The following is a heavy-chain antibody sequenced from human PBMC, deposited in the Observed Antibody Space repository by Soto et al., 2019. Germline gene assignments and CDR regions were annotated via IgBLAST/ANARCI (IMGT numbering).Heavy chain of an antibody. Sequence: LSLTCTVSGGSISSGGYYWSWIRQHPGKGLEWIGYIYYSGSTYYNPSLKSRVTISVDTSKNQFSLKLSSVTAADTAVYYCARVYYDILTGYLRSYYYYMDVWGKGTTVTVSS. J-gene: IGHJ6*03. V-gene: IGHV4-31*03. CDR2: IYYSGST. D-gene: IGHD3-9*01. CDR3: ARVYYDILTGYLRSYYYYMDV. CDR1: GGSISSGGYY.